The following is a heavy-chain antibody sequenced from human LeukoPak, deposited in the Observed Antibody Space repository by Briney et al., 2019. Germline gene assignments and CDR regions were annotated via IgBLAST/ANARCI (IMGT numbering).Heavy chain of an antibody. CDR1: GVSVSSYY. J-gene: IGHJ4*02. Sequence: SETLSLTCTVSGVSVSSYYWSWIRQPPGKGLEWIGYDYYNGITNYNPSLKSRVTISLDTSKNQFSLKLKPVTAADTAVYYCASQWGGTTYHWGQGTLVTVSS. CDR2: DYYNGIT. V-gene: IGHV4-59*02. D-gene: IGHD1-1*01. CDR3: ASQWGGTTYH.